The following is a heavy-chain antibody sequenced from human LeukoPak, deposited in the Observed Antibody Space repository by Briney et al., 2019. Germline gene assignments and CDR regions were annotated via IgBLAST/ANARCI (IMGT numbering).Heavy chain of an antibody. CDR1: GFTFNTYG. Sequence: PGGSLRLSCAASGFTFNTYGRHWVRQAPGKGLEWLAVVWSDGSNRFYADSVEGRFTISRDNSKNTLYLQMNSLRAEDTAVYYCAKSNTESQTTVGNWGQGTLVSVSS. CDR2: VWSDGSNR. V-gene: IGHV3-33*06. CDR3: AKSNTESQTTVGN. D-gene: IGHD1-14*01. J-gene: IGHJ4*02.